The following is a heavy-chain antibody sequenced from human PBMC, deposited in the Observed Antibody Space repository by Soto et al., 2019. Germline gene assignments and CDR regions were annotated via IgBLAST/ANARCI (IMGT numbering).Heavy chain of an antibody. D-gene: IGHD2-2*02. CDR2: IGRGGDT. V-gene: IGHV3-23*01. CDR3: AKDGTTAGIHYYGMDV. J-gene: IGHJ6*02. Sequence: GGSLRLSCEVSGFTFSSYGMNWVRQGPGKGLEWVSTIGRGGDTYYADSVKGRFTISRDNSKNTLFLQMNSLRAEDTALYFCAKDGTTAGIHYYGMDVWGQGTTVTVSS. CDR1: GFTFSSYG.